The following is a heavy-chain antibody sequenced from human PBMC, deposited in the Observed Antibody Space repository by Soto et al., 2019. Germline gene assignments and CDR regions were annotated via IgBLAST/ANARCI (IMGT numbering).Heavy chain of an antibody. CDR2: INLDGSEK. V-gene: IGHV3-7*05. Sequence: EVQLVESGGGLVQPGGSLRLSCAASGFTFRTYWLSWVRQVPGKGLEWVANINLDGSEKNYVDSVKGRFTISRDNARKSLYLQMSSLRAEDTALYYCAKDGSTSWYIYDYHGRDVWGQWTTVTVSS. CDR3: AKDGSTSWYIYDYHGRDV. D-gene: IGHD6-13*01. J-gene: IGHJ6*02. CDR1: GFTFRTYW.